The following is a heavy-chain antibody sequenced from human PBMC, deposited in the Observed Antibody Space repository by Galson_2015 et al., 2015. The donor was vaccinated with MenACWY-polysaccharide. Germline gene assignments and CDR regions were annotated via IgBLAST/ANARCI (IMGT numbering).Heavy chain of an antibody. V-gene: IGHV2-5*02. CDR2: IYWDDEK. CDR3: ARADFRH. Sequence: PALVKPTQTLTLTCTFSGFSLSSSGVGVGWFRQPPGKALEWLALIYWDDEKRYSPSLESRLTITKDTSRNQVVLTLANIDPVDTATYYCARADFRHWGQGTLVTVSS. CDR1: GFSLSSSGVG. J-gene: IGHJ1*01.